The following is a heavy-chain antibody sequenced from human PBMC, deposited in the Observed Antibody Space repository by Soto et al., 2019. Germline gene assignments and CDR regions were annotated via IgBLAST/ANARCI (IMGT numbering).Heavy chain of an antibody. J-gene: IGHJ3*02. D-gene: IGHD1-1*01. V-gene: IGHV1-2*02. Sequence: GASVKVSCKASGYTFTGYYMHWVRQAPEQGLEWMGWINPNSGGTNYAQKFQGRVTMTRDTSISTAYMELSRLRSDDTAVYYCARVQGNRGAFDIWGQGTMVTVSS. CDR1: GYTFTGYY. CDR3: ARVQGNRGAFDI. CDR2: INPNSGGT.